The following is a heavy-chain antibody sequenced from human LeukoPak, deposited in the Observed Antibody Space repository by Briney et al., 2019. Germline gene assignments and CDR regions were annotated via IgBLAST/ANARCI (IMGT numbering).Heavy chain of an antibody. V-gene: IGHV1-8*01. D-gene: IGHD3-3*01. CDR2: MNPNSGNT. J-gene: IGHJ4*02. CDR3: ARGQRPSITIFGVVTRKYYFDY. Sequence: ASVKVSCKASGYTFTSYDINWVRQATGQGLEWMGWMNPNSGNTGYAQEFQGRVTMTRNTSISTAYMELRSLRSEDTAVYYCARGQRPSITIFGVVTRKYYFDYWGQGTLVTVSS. CDR1: GYTFTSYD.